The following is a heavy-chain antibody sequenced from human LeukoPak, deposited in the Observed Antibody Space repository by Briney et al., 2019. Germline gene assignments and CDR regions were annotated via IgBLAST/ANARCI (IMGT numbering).Heavy chain of an antibody. CDR3: ARDGDGGGSFDY. D-gene: IGHD4-23*01. Sequence: GRSLRLSCAASGFTFSSYGMHWVRQAPGKGLVWVSRINSDGSDTTYADSVKGRFTISRDNAKNSLYLQMNSLRAEDTAVYYCARDGDGGGSFDYWGQGTLVTVSS. V-gene: IGHV3-74*01. CDR1: GFTFSSYG. CDR2: INSDGSDT. J-gene: IGHJ4*02.